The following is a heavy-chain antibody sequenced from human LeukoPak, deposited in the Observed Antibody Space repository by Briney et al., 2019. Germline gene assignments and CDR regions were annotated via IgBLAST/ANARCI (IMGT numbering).Heavy chain of an antibody. Sequence: GGSLRLSCAASGFTFSSYAMSWVRQAPGKGLEWVSAISGSGGSTYYADSVKGRFTISRDNSENTLYLQMNSLRAEDTAVYYCAKDLNPYRSGSYSPWFDPWGQGTLVTVSS. CDR3: AKDLNPYRSGSYSPWFDP. J-gene: IGHJ5*02. V-gene: IGHV3-23*01. CDR1: GFTFSSYA. D-gene: IGHD1-26*01. CDR2: ISGSGGST.